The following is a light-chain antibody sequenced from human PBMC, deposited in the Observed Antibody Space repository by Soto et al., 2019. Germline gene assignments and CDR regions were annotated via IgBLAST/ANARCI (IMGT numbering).Light chain of an antibody. Sequence: EIVMTQSPATLSVSPRERATLSCRASQSVSRNVAWYQQKPGQAPRLLIHDASTRAIGISVRFSGSGSGTEFTLTISSLQSEDFAVYYCQQYNNWLWTFGQGTKVEIK. CDR2: DAS. J-gene: IGKJ1*01. V-gene: IGKV3-15*01. CDR1: QSVSRN. CDR3: QQYNNWLWT.